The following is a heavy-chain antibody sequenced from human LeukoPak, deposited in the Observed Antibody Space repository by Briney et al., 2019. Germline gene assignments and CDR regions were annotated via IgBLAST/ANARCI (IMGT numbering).Heavy chain of an antibody. CDR3: ATDYTTGYFPY. Sequence: GASLRLSCSASGFTFSGYAMSWVRQAPGKGLEWVSTISSTGDVTYHADSVKGRFTISRDNSKSTLYLQMTTLRVDDTAIYYCATDYTTGYFPYWGQGTLVTVSS. J-gene: IGHJ4*02. CDR1: GFTFSGYA. V-gene: IGHV3-23*01. CDR2: ISSTGDVT. D-gene: IGHD3-9*01.